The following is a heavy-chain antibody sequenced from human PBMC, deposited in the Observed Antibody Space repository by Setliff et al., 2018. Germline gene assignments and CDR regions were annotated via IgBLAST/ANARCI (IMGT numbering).Heavy chain of an antibody. CDR1: GFTFDDYV. CDR2: INRNGGRI. J-gene: IGHJ6*03. CDR3: ATNPRKGRSGGYYYDDPYYFYMDV. Sequence: PGGSLRLSCAASGFTFDDYVMSWVRQAPGKGLEWVSDINRNGGRIGYADPVKGRFTISRDNAKNSLYLQMNSLRAEDTAVYYCATNPRKGRSGGYYYDDPYYFYMDVWGKGTTVTVSS. V-gene: IGHV3-20*04. D-gene: IGHD3-22*01.